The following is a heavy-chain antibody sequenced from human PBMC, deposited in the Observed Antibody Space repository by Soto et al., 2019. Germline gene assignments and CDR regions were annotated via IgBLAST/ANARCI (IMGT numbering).Heavy chain of an antibody. V-gene: IGHV3-30*18. CDR2: ISYDGSDK. CDR3: AKGFVDYGDYLHYYYYGMDV. CDR1: GFTFTSSA. J-gene: IGHJ6*02. Sequence: QVQLVESGGDVVQPGRSLRLSCTASGFTFTSSAMHWVRQAPGKGLEWVAIISYDGSDKWHAESVKGRFSISRDKLENTLYLQMNSLRAEDTAVYYCAKGFVDYGDYLHYYYYGMDVWGQGTTVTVSS. D-gene: IGHD4-17*01.